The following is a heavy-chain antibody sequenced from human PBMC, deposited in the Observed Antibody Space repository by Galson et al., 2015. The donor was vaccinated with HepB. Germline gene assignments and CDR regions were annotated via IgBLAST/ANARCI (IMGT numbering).Heavy chain of an antibody. Sequence: SLRLSCAASGFTFSNYSMNWVRQAPGKGLEWVSFISSSRSYTSQADSVKGRFTISRDNAKNLLHLQMNSLRAEDTAVYYCARGTGYSYGPFDYWGQGILVSVSS. CDR3: ARGTGYSYGPFDY. CDR2: ISSSRSYT. V-gene: IGHV3-21*01. CDR1: GFTFSNYS. J-gene: IGHJ4*02. D-gene: IGHD5-18*01.